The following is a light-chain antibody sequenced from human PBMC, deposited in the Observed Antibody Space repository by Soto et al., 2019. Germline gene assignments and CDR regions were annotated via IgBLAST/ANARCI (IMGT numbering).Light chain of an antibody. V-gene: IGKV1-5*01. CDR2: DAS. Sequence: DIQMTQSPSTLSAPVGDRVTITCRASQSISSWLAWYQQKPGKAPNLLIYDASSLESGVPSRFSGSGSGTEFTLTISSLQPDDFATYYCQQYNSYSPSTFGQGTKLEIK. J-gene: IGKJ2*01. CDR3: QQYNSYSPST. CDR1: QSISSW.